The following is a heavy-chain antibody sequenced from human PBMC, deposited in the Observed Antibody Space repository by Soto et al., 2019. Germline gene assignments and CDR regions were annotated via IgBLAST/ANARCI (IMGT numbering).Heavy chain of an antibody. Sequence: EVQLVESGGGSVKPGESLRISCSASGFTFNNAWMSWFRQAPGKGLEWVGLIKSKNDGETTSYAAPVKGRFSMSRDDSKNTLYLQMNSLKTEDTGMYYCVADVPCQGRGEFDFWGQGAPVTVSS. J-gene: IGHJ4*02. CDR3: VADVPCQGRGEFDF. CDR1: GFTFNNAW. V-gene: IGHV3-15*06. CDR2: IKSKNDGETT.